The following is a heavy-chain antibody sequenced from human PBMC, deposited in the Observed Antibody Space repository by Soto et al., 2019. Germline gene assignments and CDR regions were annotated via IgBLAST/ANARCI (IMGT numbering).Heavy chain of an antibody. CDR2: ISGSGGST. Sequence: PGGSLRLSCAASGFTFSSYAMSWVRQAPGKGLEWVSAISGSGGSTYYADSVKGRFTISRDNSKNTLYLQMNSLRAEDTAVYYCAKTVAGSSYYYGMDVWGQGTTVTVSS. CDR1: GFTFSSYA. CDR3: AKTVAGSSYYYGMDV. J-gene: IGHJ6*02. D-gene: IGHD6-19*01. V-gene: IGHV3-23*01.